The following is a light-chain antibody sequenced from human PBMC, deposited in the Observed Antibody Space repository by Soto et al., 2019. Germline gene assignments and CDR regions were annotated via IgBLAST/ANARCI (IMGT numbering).Light chain of an antibody. V-gene: IGKV1-39*01. Sequence: DIQMTQSPSSLSASVGDRVTITCRASQSISSYLNWYQQKGGKAPNLLIYAASSLQSGVPSRFSGSGSGTDFTLTISSLQPEDFATYYFQQSYNTPITFGQGTRLEIK. CDR3: QQSYNTPIT. CDR1: QSISSY. CDR2: AAS. J-gene: IGKJ5*01.